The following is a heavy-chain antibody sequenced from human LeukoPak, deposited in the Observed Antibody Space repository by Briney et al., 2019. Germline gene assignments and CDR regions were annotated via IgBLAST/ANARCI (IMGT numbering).Heavy chain of an antibody. D-gene: IGHD3-10*01. V-gene: IGHV3-53*01. CDR1: GFTVSSSY. CDR2: TYSGGST. CDR3: ARGLSASGLHYDC. J-gene: IGHJ4*02. Sequence: PGGSLRLSCAASGFTVSSSYMNWVRQAPGKGLEWVSVTYSGGSTYYADSVKGRFTVSRDNSKNTLYLQMNSLSAEDTAVYYCARGLSASGLHYDCWGQGTLVTVSS.